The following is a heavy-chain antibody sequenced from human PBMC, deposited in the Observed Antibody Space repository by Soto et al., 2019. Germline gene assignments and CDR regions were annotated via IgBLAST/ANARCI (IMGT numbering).Heavy chain of an antibody. J-gene: IGHJ4*02. V-gene: IGHV1-69*02. CDR2: IIPILGIA. Sequence: SVKVSCKASGGTFSSYTISWVRQAPGQGLEWMGRIIPILGIANYAQKFQGRVTITADKSTSTAYMELSSLRSEDTAVYYCARGHYDFWSGYYWYFDYWGQGTLVTVSS. D-gene: IGHD3-3*01. CDR1: GGTFSSYT. CDR3: ARGHYDFWSGYYWYFDY.